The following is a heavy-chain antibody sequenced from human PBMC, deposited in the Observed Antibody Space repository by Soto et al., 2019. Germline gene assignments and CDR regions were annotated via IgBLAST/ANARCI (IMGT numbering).Heavy chain of an antibody. CDR3: ARGGITIFGVVPPGISTYNWFDP. V-gene: IGHV6-1*01. D-gene: IGHD3-3*01. CDR2: TYYRSKWYN. J-gene: IGHJ5*02. CDR1: GDSVSSNSAA. Sequence: PSQTLSLTCAISGDSVSSNSAAWNWIRQSPSRGLEWLGRTYYRSKWYNDYAVSVKSRITINPDTSKNQFSLQLNSVTPEDTAVYYCARGGITIFGVVPPGISTYNWFDPWGQGTLVTVSS.